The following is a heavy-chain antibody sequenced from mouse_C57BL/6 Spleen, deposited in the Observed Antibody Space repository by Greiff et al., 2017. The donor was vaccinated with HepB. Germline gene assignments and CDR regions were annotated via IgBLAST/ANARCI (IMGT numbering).Heavy chain of an antibody. CDR3: ARRSSYNFDY. J-gene: IGHJ2*01. V-gene: IGHV5-17*01. Sequence: EVMLVESGGGLVKPGGSLKLSCAASGFPFSDYGMHWVRQAPEKGLEWVAYISNGSSTIYYADTVKGRFTISRDNAKNTLFLQMNSLRSEETAMYYCARRSSYNFDYWGQGTTLTVSS. D-gene: IGHD1-1*01. CDR1: GFPFSDYG. CDR2: ISNGSSTI.